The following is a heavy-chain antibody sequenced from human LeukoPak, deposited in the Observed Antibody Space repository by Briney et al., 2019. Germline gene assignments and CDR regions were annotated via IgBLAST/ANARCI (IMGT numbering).Heavy chain of an antibody. Sequence: GASVKVSCKASGYTFTGYYMHWVRQAPGQGLEWMGIINPSGGSTSYAQKFQGRVTMTRDTSTSTVYMELSSLRSEDTAVYSCARVGDLEFDGSGSWRNYWGQGTLVTVSS. V-gene: IGHV1-46*01. D-gene: IGHD3-10*01. CDR2: INPSGGST. J-gene: IGHJ4*02. CDR3: ARVGDLEFDGSGSWRNY. CDR1: GYTFTGYY.